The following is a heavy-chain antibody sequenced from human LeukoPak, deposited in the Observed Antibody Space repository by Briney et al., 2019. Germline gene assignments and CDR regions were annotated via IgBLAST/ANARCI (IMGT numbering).Heavy chain of an antibody. Sequence: ASVKVSCKASGYTFTSYYMHWVRQAPGQGLEWMGWMNPNSGNTGYAQKFQGRVTMTRNTSISTAYMELSSLRSEDTAVYYCARGGLPPMIVVAKGFDLWGRGTLVTVSS. V-gene: IGHV1-8*02. D-gene: IGHD3-22*01. J-gene: IGHJ2*01. CDR3: ARGGLPPMIVVAKGFDL. CDR1: GYTFTSYY. CDR2: MNPNSGNT.